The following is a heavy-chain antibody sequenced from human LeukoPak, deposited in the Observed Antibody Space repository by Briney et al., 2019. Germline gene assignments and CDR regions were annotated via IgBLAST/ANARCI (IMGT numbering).Heavy chain of an antibody. Sequence: PGGSLRLSCAASGFTFSDYYMRWVRQAPGKGLEWVSAISPSSGTFYADSVKGRFTISRDNSKNTLYLQMNSLRAEDTAVYYCARPQSSSGYYWPFDDWGQGTLVTVST. J-gene: IGHJ4*02. CDR1: GFTFSDYY. D-gene: IGHD3-22*01. CDR2: ISPSSGT. CDR3: ARPQSSSGYYWPFDD. V-gene: IGHV3-23*01.